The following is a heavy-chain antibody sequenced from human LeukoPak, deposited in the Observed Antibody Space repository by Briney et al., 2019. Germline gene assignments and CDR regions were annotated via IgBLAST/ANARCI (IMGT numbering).Heavy chain of an antibody. D-gene: IGHD2-15*01. CDR2: INPKSGGT. CDR3: ARAPTRKYCSGGSCYSALFDY. J-gene: IGHJ4*02. Sequence: ASVKVSCKASGYTFTAYYLQWVRLAPGQGLEWMGWINPKSGGTEYAQRFQGRVTMTRDTSISTAYMELSRLRSDDTAVYYCARAPTRKYCSGGSCYSALFDYWGQGTLVTVSS. V-gene: IGHV1-2*02. CDR1: GYTFTAYY.